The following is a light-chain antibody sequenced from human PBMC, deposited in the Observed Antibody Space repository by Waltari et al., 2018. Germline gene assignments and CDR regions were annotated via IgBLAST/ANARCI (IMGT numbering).Light chain of an antibody. J-gene: IGLJ2*01. Sequence: SYVLTQSPSVSVAPGETGRITCGGNNIRRKDEHWYQQKPGQAPVLVLFNDNERPSGIPVRLSASNSGNTATLSISRVEAGDEADYYCQVWDRSSDHVVFGGGTKLTVL. V-gene: IGLV3-21*04. CDR1: NIRRKD. CDR3: QVWDRSSDHVV. CDR2: NDN.